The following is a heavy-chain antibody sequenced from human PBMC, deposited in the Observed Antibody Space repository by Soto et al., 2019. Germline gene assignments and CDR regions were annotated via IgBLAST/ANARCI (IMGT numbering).Heavy chain of an antibody. CDR2: MNPNSGNT. CDR1: GYTCTSYD. Sequence: QVQLVQSGAEVKKPGASVKVSCKASGYTCTSYDINWVRQATGQGPEWMGWMNPNSGNTGYAQKVQGRVTMTRNPSISTAYMELSSLRSEDTPVYYCASSTNVFGDRHWGLGSLVTVSS. J-gene: IGHJ4*02. V-gene: IGHV1-8*01. D-gene: IGHD2-8*01. CDR3: ASSTNVFGDRH.